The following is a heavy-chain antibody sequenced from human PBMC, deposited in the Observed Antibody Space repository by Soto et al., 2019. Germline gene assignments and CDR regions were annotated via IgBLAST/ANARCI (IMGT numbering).Heavy chain of an antibody. CDR2: ISAYNGNT. D-gene: IGHD3-22*01. V-gene: IGHV1-18*01. CDR3: ARDPYYYDSSGPGWFDP. CDR1: GYTFTSYG. Sequence: QVQLVQSGAEVKKPGASVKVSCKASGYTFTSYGISWVRQAPGQGLEWMGWISAYNGNTNYAQKLQGRVTMTTDTSTSTAYMEPRSLRSDDTAVYYCARDPYYYDSSGPGWFDPWGQGTLVTVSS. J-gene: IGHJ5*02.